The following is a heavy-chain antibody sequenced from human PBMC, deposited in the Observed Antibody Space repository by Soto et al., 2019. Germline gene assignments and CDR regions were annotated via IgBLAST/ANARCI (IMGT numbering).Heavy chain of an antibody. D-gene: IGHD3-16*02. CDR3: AREGMITFGGVIALNWFDP. J-gene: IGHJ5*02. CDR1: GFTFSSYA. V-gene: IGHV3-30-3*01. Sequence: GGSLRLSCAASGFTFSSYAMHWVRQAPGKGLEWVAVISYDGSNKYYADSVKGRFTISRDNSKNTLYLQMNSLRAEDTAVYYCAREGMITFGGVIALNWFDPWGQGTLVTVSS. CDR2: ISYDGSNK.